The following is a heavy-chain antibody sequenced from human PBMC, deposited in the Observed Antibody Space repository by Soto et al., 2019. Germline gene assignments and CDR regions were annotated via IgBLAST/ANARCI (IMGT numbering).Heavy chain of an antibody. V-gene: IGHV1-69-2*01. CDR2: VDPEDGET. CDR3: ARDGGRHSGGIDY. D-gene: IGHD1-26*01. Sequence: VQLAPGKALEWMGRVDPEDGETVYSEKFQGRLTITADESTSTAYMELSSLRSEDTAVYYCARDGGRHSGGIDYWGQGTLVTVSS. J-gene: IGHJ4*02.